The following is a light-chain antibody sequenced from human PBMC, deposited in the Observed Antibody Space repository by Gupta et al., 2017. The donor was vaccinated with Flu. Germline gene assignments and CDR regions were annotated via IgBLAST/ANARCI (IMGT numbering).Light chain of an antibody. CDR3: QQSYSASRA. J-gene: IGKJ1*01. CDR2: AAS. V-gene: IGKV1-39*01. Sequence: QQKSDKAPTRLIYAASRLQNGFPSRFSASGSGTDFTLTINGLQPEAIATYYCQQSYSASRAFGQGTTV.